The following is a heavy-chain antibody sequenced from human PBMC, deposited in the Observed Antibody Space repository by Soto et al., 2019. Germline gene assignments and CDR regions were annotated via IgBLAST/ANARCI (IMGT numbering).Heavy chain of an antibody. J-gene: IGHJ4*02. V-gene: IGHV2-5*01. CDR1: GFSLSTSGVG. CDR3: AHFSYYYDSSGYPGY. Sequence: SGPTLVNPTQTLTLTCTFSGFSLSTSGVGVGWIRQPPGKALEWLALIYWNDDKRYSPSLKSRLTITKDTSKNQVVLTMTNMDPVDTATYYCAHFSYYYDSSGYPGYWGQGILVTVSS. CDR2: IYWNDDK. D-gene: IGHD3-22*01.